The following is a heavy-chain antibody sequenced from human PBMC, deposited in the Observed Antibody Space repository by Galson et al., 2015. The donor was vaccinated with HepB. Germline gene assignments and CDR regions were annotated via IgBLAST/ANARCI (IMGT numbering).Heavy chain of an antibody. J-gene: IGHJ3*02. V-gene: IGHV1-3*01. Sequence: SVKVSCKASGYTFTSYAMHWVRQAPGQRLEWMGWINAGNGNTKYSQKFQGRVTITRDTSASTAYMELSSLRSEDTAVYYCARDHIAVAEHAFDIWGQGTMVTVSS. D-gene: IGHD6-19*01. CDR2: INAGNGNT. CDR3: ARDHIAVAEHAFDI. CDR1: GYTFTSYA.